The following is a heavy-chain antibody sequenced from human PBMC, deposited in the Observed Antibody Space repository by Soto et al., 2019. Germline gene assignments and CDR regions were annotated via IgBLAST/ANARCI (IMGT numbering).Heavy chain of an antibody. Sequence: SETLSHTCTAPSPSISSSSYYWGWIRQPPGKGLEWIGSIYYSGSTYYNPSLKSRVTISVDTSKNQLSLKLRSVTAADTAVYYCARHYSSGPAESFQHWCQGTLATAS. D-gene: IGHD6-19*01. CDR2: IYYSGST. CDR1: SPSISSSSYY. CDR3: ARHYSSGPAESFQH. J-gene: IGHJ1*01. V-gene: IGHV4-39*01.